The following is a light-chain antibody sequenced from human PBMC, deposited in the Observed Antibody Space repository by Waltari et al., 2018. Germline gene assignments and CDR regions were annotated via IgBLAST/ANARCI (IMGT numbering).Light chain of an antibody. CDR2: DPS. CDR3: QQYNNWPPWT. Sequence: EIVMTQSPATLSVSPGERATLSCRASQGVSSKLAWYQQKPGQPPRLLLYDPSVRAAGIPARFGGAGSGTEFTLTIGRLQSDDFAVYYCQQYNNWPPWTFGQGTKVEIK. CDR1: QGVSSK. V-gene: IGKV3-15*01. J-gene: IGKJ1*01.